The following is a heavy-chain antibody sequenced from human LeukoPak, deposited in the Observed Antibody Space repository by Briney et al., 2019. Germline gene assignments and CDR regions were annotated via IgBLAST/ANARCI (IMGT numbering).Heavy chain of an antibody. D-gene: IGHD6-6*01. CDR2: INPTGGST. CDR3: ARKGSSSCFDY. V-gene: IGHV1-46*01. J-gene: IGHJ4*02. Sequence: GASVKVSCKASGYTFTGYYMHWVRQAPGQGLEWMGIINPTGGSTSHAQKFQGRVTMTRDTSTSTVYMELSSLRSEDTAACYCARKGSSSCFDYWGQGTLVTVSS. CDR1: GYTFTGYY.